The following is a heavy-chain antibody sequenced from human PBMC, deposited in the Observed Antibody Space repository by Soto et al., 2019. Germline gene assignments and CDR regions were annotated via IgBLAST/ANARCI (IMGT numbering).Heavy chain of an antibody. CDR3: AKMDAALLPYYYYGMDV. V-gene: IGHV3-30*18. CDR1: GFRFSDYG. D-gene: IGHD1-26*01. J-gene: IGHJ6*02. Sequence: QVQLVESGGGVVQPGRSLRLSCAASGFRFSDYGIHWVRQAPGKGLEWVALISYDGSKKFYTDSVKGRFTISRDNSKNTMYLQIDRLRAEDTAVYYCAKMDAALLPYYYYGMDVWGQGTMVTVSS. CDR2: ISYDGSKK.